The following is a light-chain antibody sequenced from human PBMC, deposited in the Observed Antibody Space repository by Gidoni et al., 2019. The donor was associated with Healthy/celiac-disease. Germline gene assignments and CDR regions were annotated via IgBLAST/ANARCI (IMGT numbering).Light chain of an antibody. Sequence: DFQMTQSTSTLSASVGERVTITCRASQSISSWLAWYQQKPGKAPKLLIYTASSLESGVPSRFSGSGSGTEFTLSISSLQPDDFATYYCQHYNNYSTFXQXTKVXIK. CDR2: TAS. CDR3: QHYNNYST. V-gene: IGKV1-5*03. J-gene: IGKJ1*01. CDR1: QSISSW.